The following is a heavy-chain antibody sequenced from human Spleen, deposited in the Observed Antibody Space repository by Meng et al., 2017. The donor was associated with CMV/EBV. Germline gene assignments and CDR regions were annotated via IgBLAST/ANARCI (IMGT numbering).Heavy chain of an antibody. CDR1: GYTFTGYY. J-gene: IGHJ4*02. D-gene: IGHD3-3*01. CDR2: ISAYNGNT. V-gene: IGHV1-18*04. Sequence: KASGYTFTGYYIHWVRQAPGQGLEWMGWISAYNGNTNYAQKLQGRVTMTTDTSTSTAYMELRSLRSDDTAVYYCARDLGYDFWSGYVYWGQGTLVTVSS. CDR3: ARDLGYDFWSGYVY.